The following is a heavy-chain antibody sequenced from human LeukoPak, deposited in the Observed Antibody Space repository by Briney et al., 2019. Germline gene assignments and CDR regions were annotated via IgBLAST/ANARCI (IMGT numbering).Heavy chain of an antibody. CDR3: MRSDYGGLVDP. D-gene: IGHD4-17*01. J-gene: IGHJ5*02. Sequence: GGSLRLSCAASGFTFTSYVMTWVRQAAGKGLEWVSTISGSGGSTYYADSVKGRFIISRDNSNNTVYLQMNSLRAEDTATYFCMRSDYGGLVDPWGQGTLVIVSS. V-gene: IGHV3-23*01. CDR1: GFTFTSYV. CDR2: ISGSGGST.